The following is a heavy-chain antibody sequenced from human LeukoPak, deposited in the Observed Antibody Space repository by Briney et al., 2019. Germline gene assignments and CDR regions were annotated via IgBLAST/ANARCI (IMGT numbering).Heavy chain of an antibody. CDR1: RFTFSSHS. Sequence: GGSLRLSCAVSRFTFSSHSMTWVPRAPGKGLDWVSPINPSGGPTFYADSLKGRFAATRDNSWNTLYLQMSTLRAEDTAVYYCSAQTEALAGGLHYWGQGALVTVSS. D-gene: IGHD6-19*01. J-gene: IGHJ4*02. V-gene: IGHV3-23*01. CDR3: SAQTEALAGGLHY. CDR2: INPSGGPT.